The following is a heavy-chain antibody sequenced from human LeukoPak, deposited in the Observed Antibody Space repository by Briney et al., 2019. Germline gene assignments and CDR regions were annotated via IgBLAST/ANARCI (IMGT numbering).Heavy chain of an antibody. CDR2: ISSSSSYI. D-gene: IGHD6-13*01. J-gene: IGHJ6*03. CDR1: GFTFSSYS. V-gene: IGHV3-21*04. Sequence: GGSLRLSCAASGFTFSSYSMNWVRQAPGKGLEWVSSISSSSSYIYYADSVKGRFTISRDNAKNSLYLQMNSLRAEDTALYYCAKAAAAAPAYYYMDVWGKGTTVTVSS. CDR3: AKAAAAAPAYYYMDV.